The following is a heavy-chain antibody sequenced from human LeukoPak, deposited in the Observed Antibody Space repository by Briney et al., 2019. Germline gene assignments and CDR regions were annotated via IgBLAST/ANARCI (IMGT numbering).Heavy chain of an antibody. CDR3: ARDGPVPAVAGT. D-gene: IGHD6-19*01. V-gene: IGHV4-59*01. Sequence: PSETLSLTCTVSGGSIGSYYWSWIRQPPGKGLEWIGYIYYSGSTNYNPSLKSRVTISVDTSKNQFSLKLSSVTAADTAVYYCARDGPVPAVAGTWGQGTLVTVSS. J-gene: IGHJ4*02. CDR2: IYYSGST. CDR1: GGSIGSYY.